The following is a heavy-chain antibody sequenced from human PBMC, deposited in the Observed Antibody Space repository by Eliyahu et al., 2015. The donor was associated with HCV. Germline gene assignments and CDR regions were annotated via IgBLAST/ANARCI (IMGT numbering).Heavy chain of an antibody. D-gene: IGHD1-7*01. CDR2: IKQDESEK. CDR3: ATATYGELQAPHLDY. Sequence: EVQLVESGGGLVQPGGSLRLSCAASGFIFSDYWMTWVRQAPGKGLEWVANIKQDESEKYYADSVKGRFTISRDNAKNSLFLQMNSLRADDTAVYFCATATYGELQAPHLDYWGPGALVTVSS. V-gene: IGHV3-7*03. J-gene: IGHJ4*02. CDR1: GFIFSDYW.